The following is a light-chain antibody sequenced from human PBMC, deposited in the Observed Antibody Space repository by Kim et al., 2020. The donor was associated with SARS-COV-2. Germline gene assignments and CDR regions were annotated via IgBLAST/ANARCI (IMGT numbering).Light chain of an antibody. V-gene: IGKV4-1*01. CDR3: QQYYSTPIT. Sequence: AKINCKSSQSVLYSSNNKNYLAWSQQKPGQPPKLLIYWASTRESGVPDRFSGSGSGTDFTLTISSLQAEDVAVYYCQQYYSTPITFGQGTRLEIK. CDR1: QSVLYSSNNKNY. CDR2: WAS. J-gene: IGKJ5*01.